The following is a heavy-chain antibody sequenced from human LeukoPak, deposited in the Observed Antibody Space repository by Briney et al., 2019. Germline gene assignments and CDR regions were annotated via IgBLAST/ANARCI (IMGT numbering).Heavy chain of an antibody. D-gene: IGHD4-17*01. J-gene: IGHJ4*02. CDR1: GYTFVNYW. Sequence: GESLKISCKGSGYTFVNYWIGWVRQMPGKGLEWMGIIYPSDSDTRYSPSFRGQVTISADKSISTAYLQWSSLKASDTAMYYCASHGYGDYGTFKYWGQGTLVTVSS. V-gene: IGHV5-51*01. CDR3: ASHGYGDYGTFKY. CDR2: IYPSDSDT.